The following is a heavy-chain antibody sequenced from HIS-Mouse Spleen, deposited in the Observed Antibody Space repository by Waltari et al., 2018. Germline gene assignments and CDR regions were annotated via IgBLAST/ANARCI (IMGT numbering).Heavy chain of an antibody. CDR2: MNPNSGNT. CDR3: AARFGESHFDY. Sequence: QVQLVQSGAEVKKPGASVKVSCTASGYTFTSYALTWWRQATGQGLEWMGWMNPNSGNTGYAQKFQGRVTMTRNTSISTAYMELSSLRSEDTAVYYCAARFGESHFDYWGQGTLVTVSS. D-gene: IGHD3-10*01. CDR1: GYTFTSYA. V-gene: IGHV1-8*01. J-gene: IGHJ4*02.